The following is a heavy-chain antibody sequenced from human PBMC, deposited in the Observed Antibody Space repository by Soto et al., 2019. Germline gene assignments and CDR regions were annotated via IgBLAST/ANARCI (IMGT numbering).Heavy chain of an antibody. V-gene: IGHV3-48*01. Sequence: GGSLRLSCAASGFTFSSYSMNWVRQAPGKGLEWVSYISSSSSTIYYADSVKGRFTISRDNAKNSLYLQMNSLRAEDTAVYYCARVVSDGYDILTGYYNFYYYYYMDVWGKGTTVTVSS. CDR1: GFTFSSYS. CDR3: ARVVSDGYDILTGYYNFYYYYYMDV. D-gene: IGHD3-9*01. J-gene: IGHJ6*03. CDR2: ISSSSSTI.